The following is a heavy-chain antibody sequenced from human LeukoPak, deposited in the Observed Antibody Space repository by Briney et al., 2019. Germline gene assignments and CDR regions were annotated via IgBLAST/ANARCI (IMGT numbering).Heavy chain of an antibody. Sequence: GASVKVSCKASGYTFTNYYMHWVRQAPGQGLEWMGIINPSGGSTSYAQKFQGRVTMTRDMSTSTVYMELSSLRSEDTAMYYCARDPNDVEMATRLTYFDYWGQGTLVTVSS. V-gene: IGHV1-46*01. CDR1: GYTFTNYY. CDR2: INPSGGST. CDR3: ARDPNDVEMATRLTYFDY. J-gene: IGHJ4*02. D-gene: IGHD5-24*01.